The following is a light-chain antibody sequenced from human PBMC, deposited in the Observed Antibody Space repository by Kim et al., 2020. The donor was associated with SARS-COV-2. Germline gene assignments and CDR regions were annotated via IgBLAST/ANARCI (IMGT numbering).Light chain of an antibody. CDR2: GAS. CDR1: QSVSSN. Sequence: EIVMTQSPATLSVSPGERATLSCWASQSVSSNLAWYQQRPGQAPRLLIYGASTRATGIPARFGGSGSGTEFTLTISSLQSEDFAVYYCQQYNNWPTFGHGTKLEI. J-gene: IGKJ2*01. CDR3: QQYNNWPT. V-gene: IGKV3-15*01.